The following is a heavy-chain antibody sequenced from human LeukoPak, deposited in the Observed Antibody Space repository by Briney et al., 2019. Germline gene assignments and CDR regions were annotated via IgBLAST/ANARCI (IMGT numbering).Heavy chain of an antibody. Sequence: GGSLRLSCTASGFTFGDYDMSWLRQAPGKGLEWVGFIRIKAYGVTTEYAASVKGRFTISRHDSKSIPYLQMNSLKTEDTAVYYCTRADIVVVTAAFDIWGQGTMVTVSS. J-gene: IGHJ3*02. V-gene: IGHV3-49*03. D-gene: IGHD2-21*02. CDR1: GFTFGDYD. CDR3: TRADIVVVTAAFDI. CDR2: IRIKAYGVTT.